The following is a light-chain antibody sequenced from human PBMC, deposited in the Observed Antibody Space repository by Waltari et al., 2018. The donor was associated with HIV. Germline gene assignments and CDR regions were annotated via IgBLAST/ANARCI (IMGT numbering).Light chain of an antibody. CDR3: QAADSSGSYFV. CDR2: KDS. J-gene: IGLJ1*01. CDR1: VLPNQY. Sequence: SYELTQPPSVSVSPGQTARITCSGDVLPNQYTFWYKQKSGQAPGLVVYKDSERPAGIPERFAGSSSGTTVTLFIDGVQAEDEADYYCQAADSSGSYFVFGTGTKVTVL. V-gene: IGLV3-25*03.